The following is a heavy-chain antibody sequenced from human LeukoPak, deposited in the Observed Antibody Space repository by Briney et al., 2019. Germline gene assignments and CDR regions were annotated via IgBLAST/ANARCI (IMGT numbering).Heavy chain of an antibody. D-gene: IGHD6-13*01. CDR2: ISYDGSNK. J-gene: IGHJ4*02. CDR1: GFTFSSYA. Sequence: GGSLRLSCAASGFTFSSYAMHWVRQAPGKGLEWVAVISYDGSNKYYADSAKGRFTISRDNSKNTLYLQMNSLRAEDTAVYYCARDLSSAAGTALGYWGQGTLVTVSS. CDR3: ARDLSSAAGTALGY. V-gene: IGHV3-30-3*01.